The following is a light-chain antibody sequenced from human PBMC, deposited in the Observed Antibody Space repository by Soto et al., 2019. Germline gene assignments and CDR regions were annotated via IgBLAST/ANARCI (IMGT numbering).Light chain of an antibody. CDR3: QQFNNWPRT. CDR2: GAS. J-gene: IGKJ1*01. V-gene: IGKV3-15*01. CDR1: QSVSSN. Sequence: EIVMTQSPATLSVSPGERATLSCGASQSVSSNLAWYQQKPGQAPRLLIYGASTRATGIPARFSGSWSGTEFTLTISSLQSEDFAVYYCQQFNNWPRTFGQGTKVEFK.